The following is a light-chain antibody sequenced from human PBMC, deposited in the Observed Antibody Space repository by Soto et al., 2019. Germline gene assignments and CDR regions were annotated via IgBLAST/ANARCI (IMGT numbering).Light chain of an antibody. J-gene: IGKJ1*01. V-gene: IGKV1-39*01. Sequence: DIQMTQSPSSLSASVGDRVSITCRASQTISTYLNWYQQKPGKAPKLLIYAASSLYSGVPSRFSGSGSGTDFTLTISSLQPEDFATYYCQQSYSTTFGQGTKVEIK. CDR1: QTISTY. CDR2: AAS. CDR3: QQSYSTT.